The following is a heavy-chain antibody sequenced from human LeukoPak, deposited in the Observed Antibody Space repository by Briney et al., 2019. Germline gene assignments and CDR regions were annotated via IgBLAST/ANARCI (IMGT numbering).Heavy chain of an antibody. D-gene: IGHD5-24*01. Sequence: GGSLRLSCAASGFTFIDYAMGWVRQAPGKGLEWVSTLSGSGGSTYYADSVKGRFTISRDTSKNTLYLQMNSLRAEDTAVYYCAKRTDGYNFFDYWGQGTLVTVSS. J-gene: IGHJ4*02. V-gene: IGHV3-23*01. CDR1: GFTFIDYA. CDR3: AKRTDGYNFFDY. CDR2: LSGSGGST.